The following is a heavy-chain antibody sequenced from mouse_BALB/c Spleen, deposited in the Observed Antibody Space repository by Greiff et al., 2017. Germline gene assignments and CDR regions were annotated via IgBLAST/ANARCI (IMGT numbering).Heavy chain of an antibody. CDR1: GFTFSSYA. D-gene: IGHD2-4*01. CDR2: ISSGGST. Sequence: EVKLVESGGGLVKPGGSLKLSCAASGFTFSSYAMSWVRQTPEKRLEWVASISSGGSTYYPDSVKGRFTISRDNARNILYLQMSSLRSEDTAMYYCARIDYDVYFDYWGQGTTLTVSS. CDR3: ARIDYDVYFDY. J-gene: IGHJ2*01. V-gene: IGHV5-6-5*01.